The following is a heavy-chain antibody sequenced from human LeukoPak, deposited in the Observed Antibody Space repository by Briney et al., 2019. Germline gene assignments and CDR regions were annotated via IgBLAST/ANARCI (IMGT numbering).Heavy chain of an antibody. CDR2: IYHSGST. CDR1: GYSISSGYY. Sequence: SETLSLTCTVSGYSISSGYYWGWIRQPPGKGLEWIGSIYHSGSTYYNPSLKSRVTITVDTSKNQFPLKLSSVTAADTAVYYCARDGITIFGLVTQTPFDYWGQGTLVTVSS. D-gene: IGHD3-3*01. CDR3: ARDGITIFGLVTQTPFDY. J-gene: IGHJ4*02. V-gene: IGHV4-38-2*02.